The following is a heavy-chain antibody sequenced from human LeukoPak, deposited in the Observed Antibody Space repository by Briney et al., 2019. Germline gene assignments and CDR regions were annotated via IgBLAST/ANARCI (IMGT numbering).Heavy chain of an antibody. J-gene: IGHJ4*02. CDR3: VRDRGYCSGGNCYTVLDY. Sequence: GGSLRLSCAASGCSFSSYYMTWVRQAPGKGLEWVAYIKENGSEKNYVDSVKGRFTISRDNAKNSLYLQMNSLRAEDTAVYYCVRDRGYCSGGNCYTVLDYWGQGTLVTVSS. CDR2: IKENGSEK. D-gene: IGHD2-15*01. V-gene: IGHV3-7*01. CDR1: GCSFSSYY.